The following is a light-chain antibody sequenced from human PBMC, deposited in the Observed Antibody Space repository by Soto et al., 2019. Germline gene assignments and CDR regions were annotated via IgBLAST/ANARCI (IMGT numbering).Light chain of an antibody. Sequence: DIQMTQSPSTLSASVGDRATITCRASQSISSWLAWYQQKPGKAPRLLIYDASSLESGVPSRFSGSGSGTEFTLTISSLQPDDFATYYCQQYNSYTFGQGTNLEIK. V-gene: IGKV1-5*01. CDR2: DAS. CDR1: QSISSW. CDR3: QQYNSYT. J-gene: IGKJ2*01.